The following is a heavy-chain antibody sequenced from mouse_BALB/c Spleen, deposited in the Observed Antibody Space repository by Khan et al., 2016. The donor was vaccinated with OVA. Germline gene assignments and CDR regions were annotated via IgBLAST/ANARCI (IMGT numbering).Heavy chain of an antibody. D-gene: IGHD2-3*01. J-gene: IGHJ3*01. CDR2: IDPENGDT. V-gene: IGHV14-1*02. CDR3: ARDGYSPWFAY. CDR1: GFNIKDYY. Sequence: VQLQQSGAELVRPGALVKLSCKASGFNIKDYYMHWVKQRPERGLVWIGRIDPENGDTIYDPKFQGKASITSDTSSNTAYLQLSSLTSEDTAVYSCARDGYSPWFAYWGQGTLVTVSA.